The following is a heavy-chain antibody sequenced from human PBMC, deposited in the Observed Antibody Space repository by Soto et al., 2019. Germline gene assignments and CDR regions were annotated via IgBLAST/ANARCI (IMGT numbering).Heavy chain of an antibody. V-gene: IGHV3-43*01. D-gene: IGHD2-15*01. Sequence: GGSLRLSCAASGFTFDDYTMHWVRQAPGKGLEWVSLISWDGGSTYYADSVKGRFTISRDNSKNSLYLQMNSLRTEDTALYYCAKDRQYCSGGSCATVGSWFDPWGQGTLVTVSS. CDR1: GFTFDDYT. CDR3: AKDRQYCSGGSCATVGSWFDP. J-gene: IGHJ5*02. CDR2: ISWDGGST.